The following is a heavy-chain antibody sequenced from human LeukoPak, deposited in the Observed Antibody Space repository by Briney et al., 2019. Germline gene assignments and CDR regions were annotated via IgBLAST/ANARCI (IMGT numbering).Heavy chain of an antibody. J-gene: IGHJ3*01. D-gene: IGHD2-15*01. V-gene: IGHV4-4*07. Sequence: SETLSLTCPVSGGSINSYYWSWIRQPAGKGLEWIGRIYSSANTNDNPSLKSRVTMSVDTSKNQFSLNMSSVTAADTAVYYCARSQGPYCFDFWGQGIMVTVSS. CDR1: GGSINSYY. CDR3: ARSQGPYCFDF. CDR2: IYSSANT.